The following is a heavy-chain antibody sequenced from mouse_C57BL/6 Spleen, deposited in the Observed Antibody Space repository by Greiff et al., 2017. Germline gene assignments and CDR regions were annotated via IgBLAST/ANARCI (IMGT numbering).Heavy chain of an antibody. D-gene: IGHD1-1*01. Sequence: EVMLVESEGGLVQPGSSMKLSCTASGFTYSDYYMAWVRQVPEKGLEWVANINYDGSSTYYLDSLKSRFIISRDNAKNILYLQMSSLKSEDTATYYCARAPDYYGSSHWYFDVWGTGTTGTVSS. CDR3: ARAPDYYGSSHWYFDV. CDR2: INYDGSST. V-gene: IGHV5-16*01. CDR1: GFTYSDYY. J-gene: IGHJ1*03.